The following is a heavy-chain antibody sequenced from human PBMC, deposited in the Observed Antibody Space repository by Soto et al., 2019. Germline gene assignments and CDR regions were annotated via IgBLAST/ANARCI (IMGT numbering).Heavy chain of an antibody. V-gene: IGHV1-2*06. CDR2: INPNSGDA. D-gene: IGHD5-12*01. CDR1: GYTFSDYY. J-gene: IGHJ6*03. Sequence: QVQLVQSGAEVKKPGASVTVSCKASGYTFSDYYLHWVRQAPGQGPEWMGRINPNSGDAKFAQKFQGRVTMTRDKSVRTAFMELNWLKSDDTAVYYCARESGGATATLDYYYFYMDVWGKGTTVTVSS. CDR3: ARESGGATATLDYYYFYMDV.